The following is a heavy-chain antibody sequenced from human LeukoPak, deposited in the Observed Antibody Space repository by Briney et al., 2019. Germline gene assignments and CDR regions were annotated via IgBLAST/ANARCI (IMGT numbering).Heavy chain of an antibody. CDR3: AKDLVYDYVWGVWDY. J-gene: IGHJ4*02. Sequence: GGCLRLSCAASGFTFSSYAMSCVRQAPGKGLGCVPVISGSGGSTYYADSVKGRFTISRDNSKNTLYLQMNSLRAEDTAVYYCAKDLVYDYVWGVWDYWGQGTLVTVSS. D-gene: IGHD3-16*01. V-gene: IGHV3-23*01. CDR2: ISGSGGST. CDR1: GFTFSSYA.